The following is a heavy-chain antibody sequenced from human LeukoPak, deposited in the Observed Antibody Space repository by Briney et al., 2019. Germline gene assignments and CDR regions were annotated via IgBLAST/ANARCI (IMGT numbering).Heavy chain of an antibody. V-gene: IGHV4-59*08. CDR3: ARHYSITGGRLSEYWLDP. J-gene: IGHJ5*02. CDR2: IFHSGSI. CDR1: DASIETHY. D-gene: IGHD3-16*01. Sequence: PSETLSLTCSVSDASIETHYWSWIRQPPGKGLEWIGYIFHSGSITYNPSLKSRVTVSLDTSKKQVSLKLTSVTAADTAVYYCARHYSITGGRLSEYWLDPWGQGTLVTVSS.